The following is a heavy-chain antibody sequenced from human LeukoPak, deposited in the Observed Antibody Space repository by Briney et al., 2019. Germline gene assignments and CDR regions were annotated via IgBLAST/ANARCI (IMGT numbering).Heavy chain of an antibody. J-gene: IGHJ6*03. CDR3: ARPAVRTYYYYYMDV. V-gene: IGHV4-39*01. CDR2: IYYSGST. Sequence: SETLSLACTVAGGSISSSSYYWGWIRQPPGKGLEWIGSIYYSGSTYYNPSLKSRVTISVATSKNQFSLKLSSVTAADTAVYYCARPAVRTYYYYYMDVWGKGTTVTVSS. D-gene: IGHD3-10*01. CDR1: GGSISSSSYY.